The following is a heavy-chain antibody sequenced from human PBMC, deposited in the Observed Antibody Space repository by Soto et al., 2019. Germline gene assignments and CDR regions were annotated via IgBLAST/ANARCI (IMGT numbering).Heavy chain of an antibody. J-gene: IGHJ6*02. CDR3: ARDCRLWPDYYGMDV. CDR1: GFTFSSYS. V-gene: IGHV3-21*01. D-gene: IGHD2-15*01. CDR2: ISSTSSYI. Sequence: EVQLVESGGGLVKPGGSLRLSCAASGFTFSSYSMNWVRQAPGKGLEWVSSISSTSSYIYYADSVKGRFTISRDNAKNSLYLQMSRLGAEDTAVYHCARDCRLWPDYYGMDVWGQGTTVTVSS.